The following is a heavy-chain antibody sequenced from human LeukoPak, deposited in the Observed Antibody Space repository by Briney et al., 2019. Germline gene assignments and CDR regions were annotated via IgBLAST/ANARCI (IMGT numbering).Heavy chain of an antibody. Sequence: SETLSLTCTVCGDSISSYYWSWIRQPPGKGLEWIGEINHSGSTNYNPSLKSRVTISVDTSKNQFSLKLSSVTAADTAVYYCARHQWLPLNWFDPWGQGTLVTVSS. CDR1: GDSISSYY. CDR3: ARHQWLPLNWFDP. CDR2: INHSGST. D-gene: IGHD6-19*01. V-gene: IGHV4-34*01. J-gene: IGHJ5*02.